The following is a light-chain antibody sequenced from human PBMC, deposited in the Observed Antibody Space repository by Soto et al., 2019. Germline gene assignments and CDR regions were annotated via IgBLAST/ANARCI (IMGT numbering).Light chain of an antibody. V-gene: IGKV3-15*01. J-gene: IGKJ5*01. CDR1: QSVSSTY. CDR2: GAS. Sequence: EIVLPQSPGTLSLSPGASAPLSGRARQSVSSTYLIWYQQKPGQAPRLLIYGASTRATGIPARFSGSGSGTEFTLTISSLQSEDFAVYYCQQHDNWPPITFGKGTRLEIK. CDR3: QQHDNWPPIT.